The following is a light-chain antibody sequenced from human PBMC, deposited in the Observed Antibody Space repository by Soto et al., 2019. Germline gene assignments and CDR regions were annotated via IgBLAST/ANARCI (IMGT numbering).Light chain of an antibody. Sequence: ACRSRWQSDHITCTGTSSDVGGYNYVSWYQQHPGKAPKLMIYEVNKRPSGVPDRFSGSKSGNTASLTVSGLQAEDEADYYCSSYAGSSNVFGTGTKVTVL. CDR3: SSYAGSSNV. J-gene: IGLJ1*01. V-gene: IGLV2-8*02. CDR2: EVN. CDR1: SSDVGGYNY.